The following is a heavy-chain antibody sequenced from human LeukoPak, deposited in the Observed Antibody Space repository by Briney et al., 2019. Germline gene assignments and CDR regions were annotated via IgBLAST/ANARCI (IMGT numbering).Heavy chain of an antibody. J-gene: IGHJ4*02. CDR2: ISSSSSTI. D-gene: IGHD1-14*01. Sequence: GGSLRLSCAASGFTFSSYSMNWVRQAPGKGLEWVSYISSSSSTIYYADSVKGRFTISRDNAKNSLYLQMNSLRAEDTAVYYCASGAPGQPELPFDYWGQGTLVTVSS. CDR1: GFTFSSYS. V-gene: IGHV3-48*04. CDR3: ASGAPGQPELPFDY.